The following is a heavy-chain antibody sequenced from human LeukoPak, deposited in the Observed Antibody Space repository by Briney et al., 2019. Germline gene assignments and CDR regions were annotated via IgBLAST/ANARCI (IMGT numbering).Heavy chain of an antibody. CDR2: IFYTGST. D-gene: IGHD6-13*01. V-gene: IGHV4-39*07. Sequence: PSETLSLTCTVSGGSISSYYWAWIRQPPGKGLEWVGSIFYTGSTYYSPSLKSRVTISVDTSKNQFSLKLSSVTAADTAVYYCARGTYTGVLSTWLYYFDYWGQGALVTVSS. CDR3: ARGTYTGVLSTWLYYFDY. CDR1: GGSISSYY. J-gene: IGHJ4*02.